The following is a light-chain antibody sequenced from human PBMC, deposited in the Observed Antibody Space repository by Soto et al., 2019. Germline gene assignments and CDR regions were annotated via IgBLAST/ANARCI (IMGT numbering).Light chain of an antibody. CDR1: QSVSDK. Sequence: EIVWTPSPGTLSLSTGERAALSCRASQSVSDKLAWFQQKPGQAPRLLVYGASTRATGVPPRFSGSGSGTDFTLTITSLQSEDFAVYYWQQYNNWPPITFGQGTRLEIK. CDR2: GAS. V-gene: IGKV3-15*01. CDR3: QQYNNWPPIT. J-gene: IGKJ5*01.